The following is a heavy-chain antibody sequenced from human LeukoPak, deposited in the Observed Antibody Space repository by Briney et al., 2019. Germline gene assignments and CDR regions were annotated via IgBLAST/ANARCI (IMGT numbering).Heavy chain of an antibody. CDR1: GFTFSSYA. V-gene: IGHV3-23*01. CDR2: ISGSGGST. CDR3: AKDYYDSGWYRDYYFDY. J-gene: IGHJ4*02. Sequence: PGGSLRLSCAASGFTFSSYAMSWVRQAPGKGLEWVSAISGSGGSTYYADSVKGRFTISRDNSKNTLYLQMNSLRAEDTAVYYCAKDYYDSGWYRDYYFDYWGQGTQVTVSS. D-gene: IGHD6-19*01.